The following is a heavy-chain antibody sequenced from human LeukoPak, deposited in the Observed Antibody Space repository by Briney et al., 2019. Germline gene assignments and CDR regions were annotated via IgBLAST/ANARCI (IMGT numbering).Heavy chain of an antibody. D-gene: IGHD3-10*01. J-gene: IGHJ4*02. Sequence: GGSLRLSCAASGFTFSSYEMNWVRQAPGKGLEWVSYISSSGSTIYYADSVKGRFTISRDNSKNTLYLQMNSLRAEDTAVYYCAKPDHYGSGSYTFDYWGQGTLVTVSS. CDR3: AKPDHYGSGSYTFDY. CDR2: ISSSGSTI. CDR1: GFTFSSYE. V-gene: IGHV3-48*03.